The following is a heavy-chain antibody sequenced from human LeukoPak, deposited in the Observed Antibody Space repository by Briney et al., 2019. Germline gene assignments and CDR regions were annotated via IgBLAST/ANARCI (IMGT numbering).Heavy chain of an antibody. Sequence: GGSLRLSCAASGFTFSTYSMNWVRQAPGKGLEWVSSISSSSSYIYYADSVKGRFTISRDNSKNTLYLQMNSLRAEDTAVYYCARGGGGYCSSTSCLGDYWGQGTLVTVSS. CDR3: ARGGGGYCSSTSCLGDY. J-gene: IGHJ4*02. CDR1: GFTFSTYS. CDR2: ISSSSSYI. V-gene: IGHV3-21*01. D-gene: IGHD2-2*01.